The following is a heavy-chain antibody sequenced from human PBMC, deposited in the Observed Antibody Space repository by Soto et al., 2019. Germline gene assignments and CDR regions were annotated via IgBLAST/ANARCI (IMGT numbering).Heavy chain of an antibody. J-gene: IGHJ4*02. Sequence: GGSLRLSCAGSGFRFSASWINWVRQAPGKGLEWVANMKLDGSEKYYVDSVKGRFTISRGNAKNLLYLQMSNLRAEDTAVYYCAREGGNSPYFFDYWGQGTPVTVSS. D-gene: IGHD3-9*01. V-gene: IGHV3-7*01. CDR1: GFRFSASW. CDR2: MKLDGSEK. CDR3: AREGGNSPYFFDY.